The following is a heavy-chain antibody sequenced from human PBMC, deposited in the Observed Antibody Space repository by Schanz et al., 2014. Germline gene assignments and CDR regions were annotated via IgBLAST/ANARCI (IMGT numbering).Heavy chain of an antibody. CDR3: ARFLARYQYYGVDV. Sequence: EVQLVESGGDLVQPGGSQRLSCAASGFIVSSTYMTWVRQAPGKGLEWVSIIYSGVSTYYADSVKGRFTISRDNSKNTVYLQMNSLRGEDTGMYYCARFLARYQYYGVDVWGQGTTVIVSS. V-gene: IGHV3-66*01. CDR2: IYSGVST. CDR1: GFIVSSTY. J-gene: IGHJ6*02. D-gene: IGHD3-3*01.